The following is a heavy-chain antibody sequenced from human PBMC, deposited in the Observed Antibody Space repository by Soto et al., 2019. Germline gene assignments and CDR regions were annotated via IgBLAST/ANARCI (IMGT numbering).Heavy chain of an antibody. D-gene: IGHD5-12*01. CDR2: IIPILGIA. Sequence: SVKVSCKACGGTFSSYTISCVRQAPGQGLEWMGRIIPILGIANYAQKFQGRVTITADESTNTAYMELSSLRSEDTAVYYCARGNHRWLQLWYFDLWGRGTLVTVSS. J-gene: IGHJ2*01. CDR3: ARGNHRWLQLWYFDL. CDR1: GGTFSSYT. V-gene: IGHV1-69*02.